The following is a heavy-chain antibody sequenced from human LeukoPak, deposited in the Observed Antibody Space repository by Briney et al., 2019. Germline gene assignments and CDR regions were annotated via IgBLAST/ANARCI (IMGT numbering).Heavy chain of an antibody. CDR2: ISHTGAGT. J-gene: IGHJ3*01. D-gene: IGHD2-2*02. CDR1: GFTFNGYA. CDR3: AKYTERAFDV. Sequence: PGGSLRLSCAASGFTFNGYAMSWVRQAPGKGLEWVSTISHTGAGTYYADSVKGLFTISRDNSKNTLYLEMNSLRAEDTAVYYCAKYTERAFDVWGQGTTVTLSS. V-gene: IGHV3-23*01.